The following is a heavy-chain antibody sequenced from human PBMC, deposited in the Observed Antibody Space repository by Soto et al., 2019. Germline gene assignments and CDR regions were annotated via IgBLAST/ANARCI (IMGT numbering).Heavy chain of an antibody. CDR3: TTGVY. Sequence: EVQLVESGGGFVEPGGSLRLSCEASGFANFSKAWMYWVRQAPGKGLEWVGHIKSRSGDGTTGYAAPVQGRFSISRDDSANTLFLQMNSLKVEDTAFYYCTTGVYWGQGTLATVSS. D-gene: IGHD3-10*01. V-gene: IGHV3-15*07. CDR2: IKSRSGDGTT. J-gene: IGHJ4*02. CDR1: GFANFSKAW.